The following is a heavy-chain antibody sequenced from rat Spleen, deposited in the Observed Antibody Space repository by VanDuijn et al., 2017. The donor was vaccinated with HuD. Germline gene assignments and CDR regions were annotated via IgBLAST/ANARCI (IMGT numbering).Heavy chain of an antibody. CDR3: ARGHAIYSGPHY. J-gene: IGHJ2*01. CDR2: IWSGGST. D-gene: IGHD1-1*01. CDR1: GFSLTSYG. Sequence: QVQLKESGPGLVQPSQTLSLTCTVSGFSLTSYGVSWVRQPPGKGLEWIGAIWSGGSTDYNSALKSRLSLSRDTSKSQVLLKMNGLQTEDTAMYFCARGHAIYSGPHYWGQGVMVTVSS. V-gene: IGHV2-16*01.